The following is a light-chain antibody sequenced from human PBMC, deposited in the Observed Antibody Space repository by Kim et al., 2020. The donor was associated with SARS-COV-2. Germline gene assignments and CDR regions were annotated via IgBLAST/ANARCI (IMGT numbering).Light chain of an antibody. J-gene: IGLJ2*01. V-gene: IGLV6-57*02. CDR2: EDN. CDR1: GGTLANNY. CDR3: QTSDSNNHVI. Sequence: KTVTISCTGRGGTLANNYVHWYQQRPGSVPTIVIFEDNQTPSGVPDRFSGSIDTSSNSASLTISGLKTEDEADYYCQTSDSNNHVIFGGGTKVTVL.